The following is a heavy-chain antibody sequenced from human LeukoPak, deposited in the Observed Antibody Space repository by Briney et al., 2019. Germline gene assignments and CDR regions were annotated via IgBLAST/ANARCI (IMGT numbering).Heavy chain of an antibody. CDR3: AKFKAAAGQVIDY. Sequence: PGGSLRLSCAASGFTFSTYWMHWVRQAPGKGLMWVSRINIDGSSTNYADSVKGRFTISRDNSKNTLYLQMNSLRAEDTAAYYCAKFKAAAGQVIDYWGQGTLVTVSS. D-gene: IGHD6-13*01. CDR2: INIDGSST. J-gene: IGHJ4*02. CDR1: GFTFSTYW. V-gene: IGHV3-74*01.